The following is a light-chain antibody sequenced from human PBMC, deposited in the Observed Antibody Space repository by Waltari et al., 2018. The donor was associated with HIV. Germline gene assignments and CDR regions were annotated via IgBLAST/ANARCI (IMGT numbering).Light chain of an antibody. J-gene: IGLJ2*01. CDR1: ALPKQY. Sequence: SYELTQPPSVSVSPGQTARITCPGDALPKQYASWYQQKPGQAPVLVIYKDSERPSGIPERFSGSSAGTTVTLTISGVQAEDEADYYCQSADSSGTYPVFGGGTKLTVL. CDR2: KDS. V-gene: IGLV3-25*03. CDR3: QSADSSGTYPV.